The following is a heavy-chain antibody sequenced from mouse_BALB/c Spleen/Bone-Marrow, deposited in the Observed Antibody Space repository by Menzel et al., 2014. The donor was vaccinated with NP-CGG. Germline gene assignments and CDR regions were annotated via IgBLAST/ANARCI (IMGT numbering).Heavy chain of an antibody. CDR1: GYAFTNYN. CDR2: IDPYSGGT. D-gene: IGHD2-12*01. CDR3: ARELSRAMDY. V-gene: IGHV1S135*01. Sequence: EVHLVESGPELVKPGASVKASCKASGYAFTNYNMFWVKQSHGKSLEWIGYIDPYSGGTNYNQKFKGKATLTVDKSSSTAYMHLNSLTSEDSAVYYCARELSRAMDYWGQGNSVTVSS. J-gene: IGHJ4*01.